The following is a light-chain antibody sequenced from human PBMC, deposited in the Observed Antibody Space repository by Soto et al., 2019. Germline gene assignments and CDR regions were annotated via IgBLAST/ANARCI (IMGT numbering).Light chain of an antibody. V-gene: IGLV1-44*01. CDR2: RSN. CDR1: SSNIGSNT. CDR3: AAWDDSLNGYV. Sequence: QSVLTQPPSASGTPGQRVTISCSGSSSNIGSNTVNWYQQLPGTAPKLLIYRSNQRPSGVPDRFSGSKSGTSASLAISGLQSEDEANYYWAAWDDSLNGYVFGTGTKVPVL. J-gene: IGLJ1*01.